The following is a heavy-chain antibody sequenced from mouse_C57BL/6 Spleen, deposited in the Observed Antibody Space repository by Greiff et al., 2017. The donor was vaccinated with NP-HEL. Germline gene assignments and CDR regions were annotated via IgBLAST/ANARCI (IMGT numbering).Heavy chain of an antibody. CDR3: ARADSSGYAY. Sequence: EVQLVESEGGLVQPGSSMKLSCTASGFTFSDYYMAWVRQVPEKGLEWVANINYDGSSTYYLDSLKSRFIISRDNAKNILYLQMSSLKSEDTATYYCARADSSGYAYWGQGTLVTVSA. V-gene: IGHV5-16*01. J-gene: IGHJ3*01. CDR1: GFTFSDYY. CDR2: INYDGSST. D-gene: IGHD3-2*02.